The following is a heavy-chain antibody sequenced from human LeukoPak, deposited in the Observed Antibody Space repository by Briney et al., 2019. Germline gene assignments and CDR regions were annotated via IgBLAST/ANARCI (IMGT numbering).Heavy chain of an antibody. V-gene: IGHV3-20*04. J-gene: IGHJ4*02. Sequence: PAGGSLRLACAAPGFTFDDYGMSGARQVPRKGLEWVAGVNWNGGSTGYAESMKGRVTISRANAKNSLYLQMNSLGVEDTAFYYCARGSDGSSHFGPAFDYWGQGTLVIVSS. D-gene: IGHD5-24*01. CDR1: GFTFDDYG. CDR2: VNWNGGST. CDR3: ARGSDGSSHFGPAFDY.